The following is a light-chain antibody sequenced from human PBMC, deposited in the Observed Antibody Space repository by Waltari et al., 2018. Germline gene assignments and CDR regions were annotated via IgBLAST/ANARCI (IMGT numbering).Light chain of an antibody. CDR1: DIRDKT. V-gene: IGLV3-21*03. CDR2: DDP. CDR3: QVWDGDADHPV. Sequence: YQLTQPPSVSVAPGKTAKISCGGHDIRDKTVHWYQQKPRQAPVLVIYDDPVRPSGIPKRISGSDTATLTIARVEAGDEAVYYCQVWDGDADHPVFGGGTKLTVL. J-gene: IGLJ2*01.